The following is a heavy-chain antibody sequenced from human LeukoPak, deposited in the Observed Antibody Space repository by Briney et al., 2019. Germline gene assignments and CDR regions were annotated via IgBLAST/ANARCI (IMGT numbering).Heavy chain of an antibody. CDR2: IIPIFGTA. V-gene: IGHV1-69*05. D-gene: IGHD2-8*01. J-gene: IGHJ4*02. Sequence: ASVKVSCKASGGTFSSYAISWVRQALGQGLEWMGGIIPIFGTANYAQKFQGRVTITTDESTSTAYMELSNLRSEDTAVYYCARDSSRCGTNGVCYSYWGQGTLVTVSS. CDR1: GGTFSSYA. CDR3: ARDSSRCGTNGVCYSY.